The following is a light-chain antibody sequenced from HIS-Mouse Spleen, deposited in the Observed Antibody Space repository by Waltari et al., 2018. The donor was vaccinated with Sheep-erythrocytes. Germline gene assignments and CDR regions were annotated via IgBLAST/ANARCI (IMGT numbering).Light chain of an antibody. Sequence: QSALTQPRSVSGSPGQSVTISCTGTSSDVGDYNYVSWYQQHPGKAPKLMIYDVSKRPSWVPDRFSGSKSGNTASLTISGLQAEDEADYYCCSYAGSYTFVVFGGGTKLTVL. CDR2: DVS. CDR1: SSDVGDYNY. CDR3: CSYAGSYTFVV. V-gene: IGLV2-11*01. J-gene: IGLJ2*01.